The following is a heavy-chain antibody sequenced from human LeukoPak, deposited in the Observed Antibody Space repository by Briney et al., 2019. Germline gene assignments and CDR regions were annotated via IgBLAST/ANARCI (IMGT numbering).Heavy chain of an antibody. CDR1: GYTFTSYD. CDR3: ARGARSAVYYYYYMDV. CDR2: MNPNSGNT. V-gene: IGHV1-8*01. J-gene: IGHJ6*03. Sequence: ASVKVSCKASGYTFTSYDINWVRQATGQGLEWMGWMNPNSGNTGYAQKFQGRVTMTRNTSISTAYMELSRLRSDDTAVYYCARGARSAVYYYYYMDVWGKGTTVTVSS. D-gene: IGHD6-6*01.